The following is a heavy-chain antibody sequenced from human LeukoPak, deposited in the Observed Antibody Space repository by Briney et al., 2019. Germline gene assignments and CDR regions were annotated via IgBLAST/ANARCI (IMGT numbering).Heavy chain of an antibody. CDR2: ITSDGSST. J-gene: IGHJ3*02. V-gene: IGHV3-74*01. CDR3: AREAGGFDI. Sequence: PGGSMRLSSAASGFIFGNYWMHWVRQAPGKGLVWVSRITSDGSSTIYADSVKGRFTISRDNAKNTLYLQMNSLRAEDTAVYYCAREAGGFDIWGQGTMVTVS. CDR1: GFIFGNYW. D-gene: IGHD4-23*01.